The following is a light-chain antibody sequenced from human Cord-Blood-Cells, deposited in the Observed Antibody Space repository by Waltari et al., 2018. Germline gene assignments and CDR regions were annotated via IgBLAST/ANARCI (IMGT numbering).Light chain of an antibody. CDR2: EGS. V-gene: IGLV2-23*01. CDR3: WLYAGSRTYD. Sequence: TRSDVGSYNLVSWYQQHPVKAPKLMIYEGSKRPSGVSNRFSGSMSGTTGCLTISGLKVEDEADYYCWLYAGSRTYDFGVGAKVT. CDR1: RSDVGSYNL. J-gene: IGLJ1*01.